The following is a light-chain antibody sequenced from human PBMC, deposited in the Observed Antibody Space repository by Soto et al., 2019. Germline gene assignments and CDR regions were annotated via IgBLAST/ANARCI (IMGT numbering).Light chain of an antibody. V-gene: IGKV3-15*01. CDR3: VQYKSWPTWT. CDR2: DAS. CDR1: ESVSSN. Sequence: EIVITRSPATLSVSPGERATLSCRASESVSSNLAWYQQKSGQAPRLLVYDASTRATGIPARFSGGGSGTEFTLTISSLQSEDFAFYYCVQYKSWPTWTFCQGTKVDIK. J-gene: IGKJ1*01.